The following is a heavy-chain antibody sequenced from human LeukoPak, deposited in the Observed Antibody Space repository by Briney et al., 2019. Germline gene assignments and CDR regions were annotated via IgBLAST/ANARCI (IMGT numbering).Heavy chain of an antibody. CDR1: VGSISSGGYS. J-gene: IGHJ6*02. CDR3: ARDSVSSWTSERYGMDV. V-gene: IGHV4-30-2*01. Sequence: PSETLSLTCAVSVGSISSGGYSGSWVRQPPGKGLEWIGYIYHSGSTYYNPSLKSRVTISVDRSKNQFSLKLSSVTAADTAVYYCARDSVSSWTSERYGMDVWGQGTTVTVSS. D-gene: IGHD6-13*01. CDR2: IYHSGST.